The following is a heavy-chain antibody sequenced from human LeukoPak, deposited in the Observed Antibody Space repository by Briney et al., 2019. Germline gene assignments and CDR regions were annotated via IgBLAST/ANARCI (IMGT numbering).Heavy chain of an antibody. J-gene: IGHJ3*02. CDR1: GGSISGYY. CDR2: IYYSGSA. D-gene: IGHD4-17*01. V-gene: IGHV4-59*08. CDR3: ARGTVTTSMKAFDI. Sequence: SETPSLTCTVSGGSISGYYWSWIRQPPGEGLEWIGYIYYSGSANYNPSLRSRVIILVDTSKNQFSLKLSSVTAADTAVYYCARGTVTTSMKAFDIWGQGTMVTVSS.